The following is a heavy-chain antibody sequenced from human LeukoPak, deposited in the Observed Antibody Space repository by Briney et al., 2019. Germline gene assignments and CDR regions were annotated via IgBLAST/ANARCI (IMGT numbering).Heavy chain of an antibody. CDR2: IYDSGST. CDR1: GGSIRSSYYY. V-gene: IGHV4-39*07. Sequence: SETLSLTCTVSGGSIRSSYYYWGWIRQSPGKGLEWIGSIYDSGSTYYNPSLKSRVTISVDTSKNQFSLKLSSVTAADTAVYYCARGIVSWGQGTLVTVSS. D-gene: IGHD1-26*01. CDR3: ARGIVS. J-gene: IGHJ4*02.